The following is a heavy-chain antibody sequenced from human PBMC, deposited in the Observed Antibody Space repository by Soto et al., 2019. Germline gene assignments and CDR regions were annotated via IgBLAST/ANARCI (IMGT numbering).Heavy chain of an antibody. J-gene: IGHJ5*02. CDR1: GFMFSNHG. Sequence: GGSLRLSCAASGFMFSNHGMHWVRQAPGKGLEWVAVIWSDGNNRYYADSVKGRFTISRDNSKNTLYLQMKSLRAEDTAVYYCVRGDNWNDEAYDHWGQGTLVTVSS. D-gene: IGHD1-1*01. V-gene: IGHV3-33*01. CDR2: IWSDGNNR. CDR3: VRGDNWNDEAYDH.